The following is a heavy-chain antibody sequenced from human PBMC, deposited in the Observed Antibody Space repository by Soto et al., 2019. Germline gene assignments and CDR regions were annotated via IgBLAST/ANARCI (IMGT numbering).Heavy chain of an antibody. V-gene: IGHV4-31*03. Sequence: QVQLQESGPGLVKPSQTLSLTCTVSGGSISTGGYYWTWIRQHPGKGLEWIGYIYYSGSTYYNPCLKSRVTISLDTSKNQFSRQLSSVTAADTAVYYCARGVSVTLCDNWGQGTLVTVSS. CDR2: IYYSGST. CDR3: ARGVSVTLCDN. D-gene: IGHD4-17*01. J-gene: IGHJ4*02. CDR1: GGSISTGGYY.